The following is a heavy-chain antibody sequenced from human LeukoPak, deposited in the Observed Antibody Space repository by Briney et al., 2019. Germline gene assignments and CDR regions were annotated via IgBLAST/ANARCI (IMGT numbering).Heavy chain of an antibody. J-gene: IGHJ6*02. CDR2: INPNSGGT. V-gene: IGHV1-2*02. CDR1: GYTFTGYY. D-gene: IGHD1-14*01. Sequence: ASVKVSCKASGYTFTGYYMHWVRQALGQGLEWMGWINPNSGGTNYAQKFQGRVTMTRDTSISTAYMELSRLRSDDTAVYYCARLGSRNYYYYGMDVWGQGTTVTVSS. CDR3: ARLGSRNYYYYGMDV.